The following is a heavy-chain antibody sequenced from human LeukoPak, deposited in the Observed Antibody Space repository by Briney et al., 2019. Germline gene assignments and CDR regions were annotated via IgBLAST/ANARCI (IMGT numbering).Heavy chain of an antibody. CDR3: ARAHDSSLETIDY. V-gene: IGHV3-21*01. CDR2: ISSSNNYI. Sequence: PGGSLRLSCAASGFTFSTYTMNWVRQAPGKGLEWVSYISSSNNYIYYADSVKGRFTISRDNAQSSVYLQMNSLRAEDTAVYYCARAHDSSLETIDYWGQGTLVTVSS. D-gene: IGHD3-22*01. J-gene: IGHJ4*02. CDR1: GFTFSTYT.